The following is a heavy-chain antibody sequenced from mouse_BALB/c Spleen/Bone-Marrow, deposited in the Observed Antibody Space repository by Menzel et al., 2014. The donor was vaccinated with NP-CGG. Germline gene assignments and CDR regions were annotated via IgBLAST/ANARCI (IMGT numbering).Heavy chain of an antibody. CDR1: GFNIKDTY. J-gene: IGHJ3*01. CDR3: AAYYYVSSYGFAY. D-gene: IGHD1-1*01. CDR2: IDPASGNT. Sequence: VQLQQPGAELVKPGASVKLSCTASGFNIKDTYMHWVKQRPEQGLKWIGRIDPASGNTKFDPKFQGKATIASDTSSNTAYLQLSSLTSEDTAVYYCAAYYYVSSYGFAYWGQGTLVTVSA. V-gene: IGHV14-3*02.